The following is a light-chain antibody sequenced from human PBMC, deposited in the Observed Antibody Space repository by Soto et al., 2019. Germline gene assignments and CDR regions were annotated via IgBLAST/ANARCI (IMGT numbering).Light chain of an antibody. CDR1: GRDIGAYNY. Sequence: QSALTQPASVSGSPGQSITISCTGSGRDIGAYNYVSWYQQHPGKAPKFIIYEVENRPSGVSNRFSASKSAFTASLTISGLQAEDEADYYCSSYTTSYFYVFGPGTKVTVL. CDR3: SSYTTSYFYV. CDR2: EVE. V-gene: IGLV2-14*01. J-gene: IGLJ1*01.